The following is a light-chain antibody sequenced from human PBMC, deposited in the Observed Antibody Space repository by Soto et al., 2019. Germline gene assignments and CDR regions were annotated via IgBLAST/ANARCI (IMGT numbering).Light chain of an antibody. CDR2: KAS. CDR1: QSISSW. CDR3: QQYNSYAAWT. J-gene: IGKJ1*01. Sequence: DIQMTQSPSTLSSSVGDRVTITCRASQSISSWLAWYQQKPGKAPTLLIYKASSLESGAPSSFSGSRYGTEVTLTISSLQPDDFATYYCQQYNSYAAWTFGQGTKVEIK. V-gene: IGKV1-5*03.